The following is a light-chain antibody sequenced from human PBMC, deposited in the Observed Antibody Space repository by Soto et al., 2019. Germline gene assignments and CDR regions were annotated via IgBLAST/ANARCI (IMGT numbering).Light chain of an antibody. J-gene: IGKJ4*01. CDR2: AAS. V-gene: IGKV1-39*01. CDR1: QNINTY. Sequence: DIQMTQSPSSLSASLGDRVTITCRASQNINTYLNWYQQKPGKAPNLLIYAASSLQSGVPFRFSGSGSGTEFTLTISSLQPEDFGTYYCQQSYRTPLTFGGGTKVEI. CDR3: QQSYRTPLT.